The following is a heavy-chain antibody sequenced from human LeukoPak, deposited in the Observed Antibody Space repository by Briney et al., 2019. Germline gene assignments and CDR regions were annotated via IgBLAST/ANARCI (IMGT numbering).Heavy chain of an antibody. Sequence: GGSLRLSCAASGFTFSSYAMHWVRQAPGKGLEWVVVISYDGSNKYYADSVKGRFTISRDNSKNTLYLQMNSLRAEDTAVYYCARDEIVVVITFSAFDIWGQGTMVTVSS. CDR2: ISYDGSNK. J-gene: IGHJ3*02. D-gene: IGHD3-22*01. CDR3: ARDEIVVVITFSAFDI. CDR1: GFTFSSYA. V-gene: IGHV3-30-3*01.